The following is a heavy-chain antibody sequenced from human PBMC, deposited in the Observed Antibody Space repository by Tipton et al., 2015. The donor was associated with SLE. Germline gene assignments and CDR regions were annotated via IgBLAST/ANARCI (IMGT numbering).Heavy chain of an antibody. D-gene: IGHD1-26*01. Sequence: TPSLTCTVSGGSISSYYWSWIRQPPGKGLEWIGYIYYSGSTNYNPSLKSRVTISVDTSKNQFSLKLSSVTAADTAVYYCAREVFGGSYKSFDIWGQGTMVTVSS. CDR2: IYYSGST. CDR3: AREVFGGSYKSFDI. V-gene: IGHV4-59*01. J-gene: IGHJ3*02. CDR1: GGSISSYY.